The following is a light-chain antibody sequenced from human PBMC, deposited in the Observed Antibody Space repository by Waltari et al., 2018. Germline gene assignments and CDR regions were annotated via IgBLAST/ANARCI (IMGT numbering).Light chain of an antibody. J-gene: IGLJ1*01. CDR3: CSYVGLGIYV. Sequence: QSGLTQPASVSGSPGQSITVSCTGTSNDVGTYDLVSWYQQYPGKAPKLILFEVTKRASGVSDRFSGSKSGNTASLTISGLQSEDEADYYCCSYVGLGIYVFGTGTKVTVL. CDR1: SNDVGTYDL. V-gene: IGLV2-23*02. CDR2: EVT.